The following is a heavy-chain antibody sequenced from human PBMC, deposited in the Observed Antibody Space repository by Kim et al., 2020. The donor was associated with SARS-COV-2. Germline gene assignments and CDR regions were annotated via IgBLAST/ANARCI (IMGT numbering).Heavy chain of an antibody. CDR1: GYTFTSYY. CDR3: ARGGLTYYYDSSGYYFEDAFDF. CDR2: INPSGGST. D-gene: IGHD3-22*01. J-gene: IGHJ3*01. V-gene: IGHV1-46*01. Sequence: ASVKVSCKASGYTFTSYYMHWVRQAPGQGLEWMGIINPSGGSTSYAQKFQGRVTMTRDTSTSTVYMELSSLRSEDTAVYYCARGGLTYYYDSSGYYFEDAFDFWGQGTMGTVSS.